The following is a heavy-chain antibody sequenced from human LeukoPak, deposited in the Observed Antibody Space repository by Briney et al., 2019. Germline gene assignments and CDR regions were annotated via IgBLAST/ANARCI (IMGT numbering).Heavy chain of an antibody. J-gene: IGHJ4*02. V-gene: IGHV3-23*01. D-gene: IGHD3-22*01. CDR2: ISGSGGST. CDR1: GFTFSSYA. CDR3: AKAGRVDYDSSYRVYFDY. Sequence: PGGSLRLSCAASGFTFSSYAMSWVRQAPGKGLEWVSAISGSGGSTYYADSVKGRFTISRDNSKNTLYLQMNSLRAEDTAVYYCAKAGRVDYDSSYRVYFDYWGRGTLVTVSS.